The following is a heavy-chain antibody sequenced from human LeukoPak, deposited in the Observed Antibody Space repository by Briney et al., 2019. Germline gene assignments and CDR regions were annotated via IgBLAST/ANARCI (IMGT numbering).Heavy chain of an antibody. D-gene: IGHD6-19*01. V-gene: IGHV3-21*01. CDR1: GFTFSSYN. CDR2: ISSSSTYI. CDR3: ARLYSSGWFFDY. J-gene: IGHJ4*02. Sequence: GGSLRLSCAASGFTFSSYNMNWVRQARGKGREWVSSISSSSTYIYYADSVKGRFTISRDNAKNSLYLQMNSLRAEDTAVYYCARLYSSGWFFDYWGQGTLATVSS.